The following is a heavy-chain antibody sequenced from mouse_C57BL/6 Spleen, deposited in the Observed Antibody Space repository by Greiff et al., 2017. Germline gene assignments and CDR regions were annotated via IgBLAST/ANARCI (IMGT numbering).Heavy chain of an antibody. CDR3: ARQEKL. V-gene: IGHV1-50*01. J-gene: IGHJ4*01. CDR2: IDPSDSYT. Sequence: QVQLQQSGAELVKPGASVKLSCKASGYTFTSYWMQWVKQRPGQGLEWIGEIDPSDSYTNYNQKFKGKATLTVDTSSSTAYMQLSSLTSEDSAVYYCARQEKLWGQGTSVTVSS. CDR1: GYTFTSYW.